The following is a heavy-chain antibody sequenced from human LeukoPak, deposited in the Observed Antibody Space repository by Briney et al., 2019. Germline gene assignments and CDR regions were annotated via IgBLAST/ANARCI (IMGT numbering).Heavy chain of an antibody. V-gene: IGHV4-59*11. CDR1: GGSISSHY. D-gene: IGHD3-10*01. J-gene: IGHJ4*02. Sequence: PSETLSLTCTVSGGSISSHYWSWIRQPPGKGLEWIGYIYYSGSTNYNPSLKSRVTISVDTSKNQFSLKLSSVTAADTAVYYCARGSIPYYYGSGSYYPDFDYWGQGTLVTVSS. CDR2: IYYSGST. CDR3: ARGSIPYYYGSGSYYPDFDY.